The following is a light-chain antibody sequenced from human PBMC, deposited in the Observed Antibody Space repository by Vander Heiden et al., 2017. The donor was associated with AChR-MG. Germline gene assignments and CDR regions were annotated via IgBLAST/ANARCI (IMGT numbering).Light chain of an antibody. CDR2: DAS. CDR1: QSVSSY. CDR3: QQRSNWPWT. Sequence: EIVLTQSPATLALSPGDRATHACRASQSVSSYLAWSQQKPGQAPRLLIYDASNRATGIPARFSGSGSGTDFTLTISSLEPEDFAVYYCQQRSNWPWTFGQGTKVEIK. J-gene: IGKJ1*01. V-gene: IGKV3-11*01.